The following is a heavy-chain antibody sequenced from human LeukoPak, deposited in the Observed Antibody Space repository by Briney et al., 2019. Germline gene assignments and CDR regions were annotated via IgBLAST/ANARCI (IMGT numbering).Heavy chain of an antibody. Sequence: SETLSLTCAVYGGSFSGYYWSWIRQPPGKGLEWIGEINHSGSTNYNPSLKSRVTISVDTSKNQFSLKLSSVTAADTAVYYCARGKRKTIFGVVIISPSYYYGMDVWGQGTTVTVSS. CDR1: GGSFSGYY. D-gene: IGHD3-3*01. V-gene: IGHV4-34*01. J-gene: IGHJ6*02. CDR3: ARGKRKTIFGVVIISPSYYYGMDV. CDR2: INHSGST.